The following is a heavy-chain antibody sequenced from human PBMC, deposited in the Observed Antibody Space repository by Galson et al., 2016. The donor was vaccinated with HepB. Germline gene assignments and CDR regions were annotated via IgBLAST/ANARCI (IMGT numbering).Heavy chain of an antibody. CDR3: ARVARGGYKTADL. D-gene: IGHD5-24*01. CDR2: INEDGSEK. Sequence: SLRLSCAASGFPFSDYSMYWVRQAPGKGLEWVANINEDGSEKYYVDSVKGRFTISRDNSKNTLQLQMNSLGPDDTAVYYCARVARGGYKTADLWGQGTLVSVSS. J-gene: IGHJ5*02. CDR1: GFPFSDYS. V-gene: IGHV3-7*05.